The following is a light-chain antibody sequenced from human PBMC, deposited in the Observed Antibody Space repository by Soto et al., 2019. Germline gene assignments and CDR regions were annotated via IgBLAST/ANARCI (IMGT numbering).Light chain of an antibody. CDR3: GSYTSSSTWV. CDR1: NSDVGGYTY. J-gene: IGLJ3*02. Sequence: QSALTQPASVSGSPGQSITISCTGTNSDVGGYTYVSWYQQHPGKAPKLMIYDVSNRPSGVSNRFSGSKSGNTASLTISGLLAEDEADYYCGSYTSSSTWVFGGGTKLTVL. CDR2: DVS. V-gene: IGLV2-14*01.